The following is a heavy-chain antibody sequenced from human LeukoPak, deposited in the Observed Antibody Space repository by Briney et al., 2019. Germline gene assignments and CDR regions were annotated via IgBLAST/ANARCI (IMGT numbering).Heavy chain of an antibody. Sequence: GGSLRLSCVASGFTFGSYWMNWVRQAPGKGLEWVAVISYDGSNKYYADSVKGRFTISRDNSKNTLYLQMNSLRAEDTAVYYCARDPGWLQCVDYWGQGTLVTVSS. CDR1: GFTFGSYW. D-gene: IGHD5-24*01. V-gene: IGHV3-30-3*01. CDR3: ARDPGWLQCVDY. J-gene: IGHJ4*02. CDR2: ISYDGSNK.